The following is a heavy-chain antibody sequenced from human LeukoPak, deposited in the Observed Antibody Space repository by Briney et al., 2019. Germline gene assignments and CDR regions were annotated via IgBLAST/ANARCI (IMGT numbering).Heavy chain of an antibody. V-gene: IGHV3-23*01. CDR1: GFTFSSYS. CDR2: ISGSGGYT. Sequence: GGSLRLSCAASGFTFSSYSMSWVRQAPGKGLEWVSSISGSGGYTLYVDSVKGRFTIPRDNSKNTLYLQMNSLRAEDTALYYCAKKVAGATRPFDIWGRGTLVTVSS. J-gene: IGHJ4*02. CDR3: AKKVAGATRPFDI. D-gene: IGHD6-6*01.